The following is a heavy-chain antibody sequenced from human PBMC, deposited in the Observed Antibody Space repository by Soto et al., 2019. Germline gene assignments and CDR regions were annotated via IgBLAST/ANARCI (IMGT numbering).Heavy chain of an antibody. D-gene: IGHD2-2*02. V-gene: IGHV3-21*01. CDR1: GFTFSSYS. Sequence: EVQLVESGGGLVKSGGSLRLSCAASGFTFSSYSMNWVRQAPGKGLEWVSSISSSSSYIYYADSVKGRFTISRDNAKNSLYLQMNSLRAEDTAVYYCASGRYCSSTSCYIDYWGQGTLVTVSS. CDR3: ASGRYCSSTSCYIDY. J-gene: IGHJ4*02. CDR2: ISSSSSYI.